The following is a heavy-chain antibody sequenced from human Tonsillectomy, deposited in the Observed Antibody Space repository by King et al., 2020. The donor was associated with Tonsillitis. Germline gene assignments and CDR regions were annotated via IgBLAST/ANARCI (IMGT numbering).Heavy chain of an antibody. CDR1: GFTFGDYA. CDR2: IRSKAYGGTT. V-gene: IGHV3-49*03. Sequence: VQLVESGGGLVQPGRSLRLSCTASGFTFGDYAMSWFRQAPGKGLEWVGFIRSKAYGGTTEYAASVKGRFTISRDDSKSIAYLQMNSLKTEDTAVYYCTRGSPGGWGIDYWGQGTLVTVS. J-gene: IGHJ4*02. CDR3: TRGSPGGWGIDY. D-gene: IGHD1-14*01.